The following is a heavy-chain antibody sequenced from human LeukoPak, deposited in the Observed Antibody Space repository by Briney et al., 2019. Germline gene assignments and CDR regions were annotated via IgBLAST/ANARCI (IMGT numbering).Heavy chain of an antibody. CDR3: AKFAGGSTRQQLDY. CDR2: ISGSGGTT. J-gene: IGHJ4*02. Sequence: GGSLRLSCATSGFTFSSYVMSWVRQAPGKGLEWVSAISGSGGTTYYADSVKGRFTISRDNSKNTLYLQMNSLRAEDTAVYYCAKFAGGSTRQQLDYWGQGTLVTVSS. D-gene: IGHD6-13*01. CDR1: GFTFSSYV. V-gene: IGHV3-23*01.